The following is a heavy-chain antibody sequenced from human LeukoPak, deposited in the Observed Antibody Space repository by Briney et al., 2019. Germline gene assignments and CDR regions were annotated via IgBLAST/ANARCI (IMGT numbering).Heavy chain of an antibody. D-gene: IGHD2-21*02. V-gene: IGHV4-34*01. J-gene: IGHJ1*01. CDR1: GGSFSGYY. Sequence: SETLSLTCAVYGGSFSGYYWSCIRQPPGKGLEWIGEINHSGSTNYNPSLKSRVTISVDTSKNQFSLKLSSVTAADTAVYYCARDEHIVVVTALGHFQHWGQGTLVTVSS. CDR2: INHSGST. CDR3: ARDEHIVVVTALGHFQH.